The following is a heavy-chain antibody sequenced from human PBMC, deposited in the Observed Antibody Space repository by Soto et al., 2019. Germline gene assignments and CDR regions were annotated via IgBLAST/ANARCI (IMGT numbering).Heavy chain of an antibody. CDR1: GYTFTRYG. V-gene: IGHV1-18*01. CDR2: ISAYNGNT. D-gene: IGHD2-15*01. J-gene: IGHJ6*02. CDR3: ARVGFCSSGSCALYSHDYFGMDV. Sequence: ASVKVSCKASGYTFTRYGISWVRQAPGQGLEWMGWISAYNGNTNYAQKFQGRVTMTTDTSTSTVYMELRSLTSDDTAVYYCARVGFCSSGSCALYSHDYFGMDVWGQGTTVTVSS.